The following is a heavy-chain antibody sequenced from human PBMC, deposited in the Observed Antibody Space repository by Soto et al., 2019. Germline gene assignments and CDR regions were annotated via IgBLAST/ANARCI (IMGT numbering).Heavy chain of an antibody. CDR1: GFTFSSYG. Sequence: QVQLVESGGGVVQPGRSLRLSCAASGFTFSSYGMHWVRQAPGKGLEWVAVISYDGSNKYYADYVKSRFTISRDNSKNTLYLQMNSLRAEDTAVYYCAKDRDCSGGRFYSGFDYWDQGTLVTVSS. CDR3: AKDRDCSGGRFYSGFDY. V-gene: IGHV3-30*18. CDR2: ISYDGSNK. D-gene: IGHD2-15*01. J-gene: IGHJ4*02.